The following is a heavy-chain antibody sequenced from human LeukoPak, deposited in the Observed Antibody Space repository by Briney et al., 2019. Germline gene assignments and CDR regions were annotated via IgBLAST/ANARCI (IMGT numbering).Heavy chain of an antibody. D-gene: IGHD3-10*01. Sequence: ASVKVSCKASGYTFTGYYMHWVRQAPGQGLEWMGWINPNSGGTNYAQKFQGRVTMARGTSISTAYMELSRLRSDDTAVYYCARDPRLDYYGSGSYPYWGQGTLVTVSS. CDR1: GYTFTGYY. CDR3: ARDPRLDYYGSGSYPY. V-gene: IGHV1-2*02. CDR2: INPNSGGT. J-gene: IGHJ4*02.